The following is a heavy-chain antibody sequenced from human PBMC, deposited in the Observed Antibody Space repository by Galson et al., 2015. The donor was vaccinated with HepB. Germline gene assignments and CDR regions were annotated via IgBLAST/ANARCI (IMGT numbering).Heavy chain of an antibody. D-gene: IGHD6-13*01. V-gene: IGHV4-34*01. CDR3: ARGRPIAADLPPKYYFDY. CDR1: GGSFSGYY. CDR2: INHSGST. Sequence: ETLSLTCAVYGGSFSGYYWSWIRQPPGKGLEWIGEINHSGSTNYNPSLKSRVTISVDTSKNQFSLKLSSVTAADTAVYYCARGRPIAADLPPKYYFDYWGQGTLVTVSS. J-gene: IGHJ4*02.